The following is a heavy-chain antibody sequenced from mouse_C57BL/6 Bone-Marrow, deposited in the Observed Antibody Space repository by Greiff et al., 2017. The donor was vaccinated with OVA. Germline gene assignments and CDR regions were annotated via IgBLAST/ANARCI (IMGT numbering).Heavy chain of an antibody. CDR1: GYTFTSYG. D-gene: IGHD2-3*01. V-gene: IGHV1-81*01. CDR3: AIIYDGFYWYFDV. CDR2: IYPRSGNT. J-gene: IGHJ1*03. Sequence: QVQLQQSGAELARPGASVKLSCKASGYTFTSYGISWVKQRTGQGLEWIGEIYPRSGNTYYNEKFKGKATLTADKSSSTAYMELRSLTSEDSAVYFCAIIYDGFYWYFDVWGTGTTVTVSS.